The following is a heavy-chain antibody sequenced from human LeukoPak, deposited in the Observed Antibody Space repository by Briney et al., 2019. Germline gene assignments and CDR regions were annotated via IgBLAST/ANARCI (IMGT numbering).Heavy chain of an antibody. D-gene: IGHD4-17*01. CDR2: IYESGST. CDR1: GXSLTNYY. CDR3: AKDYGDYD. Sequence: PSETLSLTCTVSGXSLTNYYWSWIRQPPGKGLEWIGHIYESGSTTYNPSLESRVTISVDTSKNQFSLRLSSVTAADTALYYCAKDYGDYDWGQGTLVTVSS. V-gene: IGHV4-59*01. J-gene: IGHJ1*01.